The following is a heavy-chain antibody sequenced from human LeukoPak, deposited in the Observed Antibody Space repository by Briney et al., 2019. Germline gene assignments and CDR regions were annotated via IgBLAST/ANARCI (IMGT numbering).Heavy chain of an antibody. V-gene: IGHV3-7*03. CDR2: IKQDGSEK. Sequence: PGGSLRLSCAASGFTFSSYWMSWVRQAPGKGLEWVANIKQDGSEKYYVDSVKGRFTISRDNAKNSLYLQMNSLRAEDTAVYYCAKDLRPYGQWEPDYWGQGTLVTVSS. CDR1: GFTFSSYW. CDR3: AKDLRPYGQWEPDY. J-gene: IGHJ4*02. D-gene: IGHD1-26*01.